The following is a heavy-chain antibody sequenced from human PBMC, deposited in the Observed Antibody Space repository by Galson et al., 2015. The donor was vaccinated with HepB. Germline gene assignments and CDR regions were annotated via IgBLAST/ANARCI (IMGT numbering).Heavy chain of an antibody. V-gene: IGHV3-23*01. CDR3: AKHKGMELANYCMNV. CDR2: ISRGGDTS. D-gene: IGHD1-7*01. J-gene: IGHJ6*03. Sequence: SLRLSCAACGFTFTSYGMSWVRQAPGKGLECVSAISRGGDTSDYADSVKGRFTISRDNSKNTLSLQMSSLRTEDTAIYFCAKHKGMELANYCMNVWGTGTTVTVS. CDR1: GFTFTSYG.